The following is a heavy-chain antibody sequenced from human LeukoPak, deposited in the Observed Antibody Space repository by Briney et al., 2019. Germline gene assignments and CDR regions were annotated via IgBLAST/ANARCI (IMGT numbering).Heavy chain of an antibody. J-gene: IGHJ4*02. CDR3: ARTMADDGTNY. CDR1: GYTFTDFY. D-gene: IGHD3-22*01. V-gene: IGHV1-46*01. CDR2: ISPTTGTA. Sequence: GASVKVSCKASGYTFTDFYIHWVRQAPGQGLVWMGYISPTTGTAHYAQKFQGRVTMTRDTSTSAVHMELNSLTSDDTAVYYCARTMADDGTNYWGQGALVTVSS.